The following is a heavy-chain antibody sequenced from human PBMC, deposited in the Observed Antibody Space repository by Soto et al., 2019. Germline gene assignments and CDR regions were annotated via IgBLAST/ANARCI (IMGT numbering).Heavy chain of an antibody. CDR1: GFTFSSYA. V-gene: IGHV3-23*01. Sequence: EVQLLESGGGLVQPGGSLRLSCAASGFTFSSYAMSWVRQAPGKGLEWVSAISGSGGSTYYADSVKGRFTISRDNSKNTLYLQMNSLRAEDTAVYYCAKAVGGGSYPWGKGKFDYWGQGTLVTVSS. CDR3: AKAVGGGSYPWGKGKFDY. J-gene: IGHJ4*02. D-gene: IGHD1-26*01. CDR2: ISGSGGST.